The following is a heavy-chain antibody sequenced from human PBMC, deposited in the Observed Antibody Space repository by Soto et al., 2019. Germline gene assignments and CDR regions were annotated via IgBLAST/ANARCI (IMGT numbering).Heavy chain of an antibody. D-gene: IGHD2-15*01. J-gene: IGHJ5*02. CDR1: GYTFTTYG. V-gene: IGHV1-18*04. CDR2: ISDYTSKT. Sequence: GASVKVSCKASGYTFTTYGVAWVRQAPGQGLEWLGWISDYTSKTNYTQKLQGRVTLTADTSTSTAYMELRSLRPDDTAVYYCARDTNMGYCSGGSCSWFDPWGQGTLVTVSS. CDR3: ARDTNMGYCSGGSCSWFDP.